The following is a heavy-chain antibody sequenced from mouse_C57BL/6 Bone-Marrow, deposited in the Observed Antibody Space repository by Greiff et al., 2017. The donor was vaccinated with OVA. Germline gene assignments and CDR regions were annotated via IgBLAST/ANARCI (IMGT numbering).Heavy chain of an antibody. J-gene: IGHJ4*01. CDR3: AKKDYGNYEGAMDY. V-gene: IGHV2-5*01. Sequence: VQLQQSGPGLVQPSQSLSITCTVSGFSLTSYGVHWVRQSPGKGLEWLGVIWRGGSTDYNAAFMSRLSITKDNSKSQVFFKMNSLQADDTAIYYCAKKDYGNYEGAMDYWGQGTSVTVSS. CDR2: IWRGGST. CDR1: GFSLTSYG. D-gene: IGHD2-1*01.